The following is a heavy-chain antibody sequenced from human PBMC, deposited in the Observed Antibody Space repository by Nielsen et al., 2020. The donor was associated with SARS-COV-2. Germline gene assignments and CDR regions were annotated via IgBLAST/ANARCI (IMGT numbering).Heavy chain of an antibody. CDR2: INPNSGGT. V-gene: IGHV1-2*02. CDR3: ARMEGYSYGHV. Sequence: VRQMPGKGLEWMGWINPNSGGTNYAQKFQGRVTMTRDTSISTAYMELSRLRSDDTAVYYCARMEGYSYGHVWGQGTLVTVSS. J-gene: IGHJ4*02. D-gene: IGHD5-18*01.